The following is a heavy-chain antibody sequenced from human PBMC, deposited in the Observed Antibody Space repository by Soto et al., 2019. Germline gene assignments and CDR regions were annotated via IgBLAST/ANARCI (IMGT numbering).Heavy chain of an antibody. J-gene: IGHJ4*02. CDR3: ARGLIIDY. CDR2: INHSVST. D-gene: IGHD3-16*01. Sequence: QVQLQQWGAGLLKPSETLSLTCAVYGVSFSGYYWSWICQPPGKGLEWIGEINHSVSTNYNPSLKSRVTISVAQSKNQFSLKLSSVTAADTAVYYSARGLIIDYWGQGTLVTVST. V-gene: IGHV4-34*01. CDR1: GVSFSGYY.